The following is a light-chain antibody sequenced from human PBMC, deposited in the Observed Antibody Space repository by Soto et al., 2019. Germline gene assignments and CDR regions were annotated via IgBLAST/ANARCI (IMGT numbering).Light chain of an antibody. CDR1: SSDVGAYNY. CDR2: DVT. J-gene: IGLJ2*01. CDR3: CSYAGSYTLI. Sequence: QSALTQPRSVSGSPGQSVTISCTGTSSDVGAYNYVSWYQKHPGKAPKVMIYDVTKRPSGVPDRFSGSKSGNTASLTISGLRTEDEADYYCCSYAGSYTLIFGGGTKLTVL. V-gene: IGLV2-11*01.